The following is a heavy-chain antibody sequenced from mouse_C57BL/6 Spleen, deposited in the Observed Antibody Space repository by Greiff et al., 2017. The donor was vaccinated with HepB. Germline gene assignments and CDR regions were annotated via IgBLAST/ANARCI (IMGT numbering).Heavy chain of an antibody. D-gene: IGHD2-4*01. CDR2: ISGGGGNT. J-gene: IGHJ3*01. CDR1: GFTFSSYT. V-gene: IGHV5-9*01. CDR3: ARHYDYDGPFAY. Sequence: VQLVESGGGLVKPGGSLKLSCAASGFTFSSYTMSWVRQTPEKRLEWVATISGGGGNTYYPDSVKGRFTISRDNAKNTLYLQMSSLRSEDTALYYCARHYDYDGPFAYWGQGTLVTVSA.